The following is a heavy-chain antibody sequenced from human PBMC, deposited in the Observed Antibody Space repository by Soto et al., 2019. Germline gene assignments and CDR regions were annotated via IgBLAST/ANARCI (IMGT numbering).Heavy chain of an antibody. V-gene: IGHV3-23*01. CDR2: ISGSGGST. CDR1: GFTFGSYA. Sequence: EVQMLEYGGGLVQPGGSLGLSCAAAGFTFGSYAMSWVRQAPGKGLEWVSGISGSGGSTFYADSVKGRFTISRDNSNNMVYLQMDNVRADATAVYYCARQQGGSLSSLYFDYWGQGTLVTVSS. CDR3: ARQQGGSLSSLYFDY. J-gene: IGHJ4*02. D-gene: IGHD2-15*01.